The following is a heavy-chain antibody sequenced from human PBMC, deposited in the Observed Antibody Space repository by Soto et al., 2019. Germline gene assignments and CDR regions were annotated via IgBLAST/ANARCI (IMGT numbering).Heavy chain of an antibody. D-gene: IGHD3-3*01. CDR1: GGSISSYC. CDR3: ARMSTIFGVVIMGRGMDV. Sequence: PSETLSLTCTVSGGSISSYCWSWIRQPPGKGLEWIGYIYYSGSTNYNPSLKSRVTISVDTSKNQFSLKLSSVTAADTAVYYCARMSTIFGVVIMGRGMDVWGQGTTVTVSS. V-gene: IGHV4-59*01. CDR2: IYYSGST. J-gene: IGHJ6*02.